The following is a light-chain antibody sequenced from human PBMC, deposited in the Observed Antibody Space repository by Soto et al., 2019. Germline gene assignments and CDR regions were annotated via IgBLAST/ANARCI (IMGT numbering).Light chain of an antibody. J-gene: IGKJ1*01. CDR1: QPVTNY. V-gene: IGKV1-39*01. CDR2: AAS. Sequence: DIQMTQSPSSLSASVGDRVTITCRASQPVTNYLSWYQQKPGKAPTLLIYAASRLQSGVPSRFSAGGSGTDFTLTISSLQPEDFATYYCQQSYSTPEWTFGQGTKVDIK. CDR3: QQSYSTPEWT.